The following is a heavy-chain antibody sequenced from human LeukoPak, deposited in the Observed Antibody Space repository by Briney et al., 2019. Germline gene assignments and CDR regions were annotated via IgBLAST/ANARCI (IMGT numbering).Heavy chain of an antibody. CDR3: AKDMGGSGSSALDY. Sequence: GGSLRLSCAASGFTFDDYAMHWVRQAPGKGLEWVSGISWNSGSIGYADSVKGRFTISRDNAKNSLYLQMNSLRAEDTALYYCAKDMGGSGSSALDYWGQGTLVIVSS. CDR2: ISWNSGSI. D-gene: IGHD3-10*01. CDR1: GFTFDDYA. J-gene: IGHJ4*02. V-gene: IGHV3-9*01.